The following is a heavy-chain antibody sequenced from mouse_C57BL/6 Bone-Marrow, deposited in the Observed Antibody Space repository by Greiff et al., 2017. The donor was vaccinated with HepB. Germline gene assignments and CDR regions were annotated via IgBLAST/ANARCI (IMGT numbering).Heavy chain of an antibody. J-gene: IGHJ2*01. Sequence: VQLQQSGPELVKPGASVKISCKASGYAFSSSWMNWVKQRPGKGLEWIGRIYPGDGDTNYNGKFKGKATLTADKSSSTAYMQLSSLTSEDSAVYFCASQITTVVARDYWGQGTTLTVSS. CDR2: IYPGDGDT. CDR3: ASQITTVVARDY. D-gene: IGHD1-1*01. V-gene: IGHV1-82*01. CDR1: GYAFSSSW.